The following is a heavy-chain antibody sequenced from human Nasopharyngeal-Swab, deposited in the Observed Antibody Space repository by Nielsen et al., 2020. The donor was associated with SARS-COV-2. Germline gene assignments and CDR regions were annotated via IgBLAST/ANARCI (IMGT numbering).Heavy chain of an antibody. Sequence: GESLKISCAASGFTFSSFGMHWVRQAPGKGLEWVAYISSDGTSDLYADSVKGRFSISRDNSKSTLSLQMKSLRVEDTAVYYCARVRSGYNSSPEDYWGQGSLVTVSS. CDR2: ISSDGTSD. CDR1: GFTFSSFG. V-gene: IGHV3-30*03. D-gene: IGHD6-13*01. CDR3: ARVRSGYNSSPEDY. J-gene: IGHJ4*02.